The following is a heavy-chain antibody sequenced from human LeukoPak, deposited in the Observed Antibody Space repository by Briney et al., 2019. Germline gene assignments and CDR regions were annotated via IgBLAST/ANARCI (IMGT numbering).Heavy chain of an antibody. Sequence: SETLSLTCTVSDGSISSSSYYWGWIRQPPGKGLEWIGSIYYSGSTYYNPSLKSRVTISVDTSKNQFSLKLSSVTAADTAVYYCARAGYSYGYYYYYYMDVWGKGTTVTVSS. D-gene: IGHD5-18*01. CDR1: DGSISSSSYY. CDR2: IYYSGST. V-gene: IGHV4-39*07. CDR3: ARAGYSYGYYYYYYMDV. J-gene: IGHJ6*03.